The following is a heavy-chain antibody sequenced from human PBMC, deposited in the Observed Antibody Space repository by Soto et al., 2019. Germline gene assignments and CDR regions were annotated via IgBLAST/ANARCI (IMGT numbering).Heavy chain of an antibody. Sequence: EVQLLESGGGLVQPGGSLSFSCAASGFSFRNYALTWPPRAPGRGLEWVSAVTNSGSSTFYADSVKGRFIISRDNSKNMLYLQMDSLRVDDTAVYYCSKLIASATASWGQGTLVTVSS. CDR1: GFSFRNYA. V-gene: IGHV3-23*01. J-gene: IGHJ5*02. D-gene: IGHD2-8*01. CDR2: VTNSGSST. CDR3: SKLIASATAS.